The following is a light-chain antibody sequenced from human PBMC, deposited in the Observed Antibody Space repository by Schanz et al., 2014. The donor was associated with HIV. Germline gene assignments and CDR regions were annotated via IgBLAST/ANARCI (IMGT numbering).Light chain of an antibody. CDR2: DVN. Sequence: QSALTQPPSASGSPGQSVTISCTGTSSDIGAYDFVSWYQHHPGKAPKLMIYDVNKRPSAVPDRFSGSKSGNTASLTVSGLQAEDEADYYCQSFDRSLGRVVFGGGTKLTVL. V-gene: IGLV2-8*01. J-gene: IGLJ2*01. CDR1: SSDIGAYDF. CDR3: QSFDRSLGRVV.